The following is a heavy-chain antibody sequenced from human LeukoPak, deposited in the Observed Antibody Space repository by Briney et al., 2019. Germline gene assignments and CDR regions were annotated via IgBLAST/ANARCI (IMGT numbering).Heavy chain of an antibody. CDR1: GDSISRSTYY. CDR2: DYYSAST. D-gene: IGHD3-3*01. CDR3: ARGGTIFGVAPYYYYYMDV. Sequence: SETLSLTCSVSGDSISRSTYYWAWIRQPPGKGLEWIGSDYYSASTFYNPSLKSRVTISVDTSKNQFSLKLSSVTAADTAVYYCARGGTIFGVAPYYYYYMDVWGKGTTVTVSS. V-gene: IGHV4-39*07. J-gene: IGHJ6*03.